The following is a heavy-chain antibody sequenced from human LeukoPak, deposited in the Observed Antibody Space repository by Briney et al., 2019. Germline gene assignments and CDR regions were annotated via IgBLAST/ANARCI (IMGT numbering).Heavy chain of an antibody. J-gene: IGHJ4*02. CDR1: GFTFSNCW. CDR2: ISGSGGST. CDR3: AKPSYSSSWYSRGYYFDY. D-gene: IGHD6-13*01. Sequence: GGSLRLSCAASGFTFSNCWMSWVRQAPGKGLEWVSAISGSGGSTYYADSVKGRFTISRDNSKNTLYLQMNSLRAEDTAVYYCAKPSYSSSWYSRGYYFDYWGQGTLVTVSS. V-gene: IGHV3-23*01.